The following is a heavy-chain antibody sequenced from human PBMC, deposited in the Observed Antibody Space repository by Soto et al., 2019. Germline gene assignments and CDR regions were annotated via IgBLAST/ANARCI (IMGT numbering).Heavy chain of an antibody. J-gene: IGHJ4*02. V-gene: IGHV3-21*01. CDR3: ARDNGGRGFDY. CDR2: ISSSSSYI. CDR1: GFTLRSYS. D-gene: IGHD2-8*01. Sequence: PGGYLILSCSASGFTLRSYSMNWVRQAPGKGLEWVSSISSSSSYIYYADSVKGRFTISRDNAKNSLYLQMNSLRAEDTAVYYCARDNGGRGFDYWGQGTLVTVPQ.